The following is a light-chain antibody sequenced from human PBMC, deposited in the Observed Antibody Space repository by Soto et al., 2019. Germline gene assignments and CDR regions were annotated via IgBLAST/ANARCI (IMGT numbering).Light chain of an antibody. CDR3: SSYTSSSTLVV. J-gene: IGLJ3*02. CDR1: SSDIGAYEY. V-gene: IGLV2-14*01. CDR2: EVS. Sequence: QSALTQPASVSASPGQSSTISCTGTSSDIGAYEYVSWYQQHPGKAPKLMIYEVSNRPSGLSNRFSGSKSGNTASLTISGLQAEDEADYDCSSYTSSSTLVVFGGGTKLTVL.